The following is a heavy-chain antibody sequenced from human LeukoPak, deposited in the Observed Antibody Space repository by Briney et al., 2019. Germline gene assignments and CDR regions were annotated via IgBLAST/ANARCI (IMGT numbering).Heavy chain of an antibody. J-gene: IGHJ4*02. CDR1: GFTFSSYS. Sequence: PGGSLRLSCAASGFTFSSYSMNWVRQAPGKGLEWVSYISSSSSTIYYADSVKGRFTISRDDAKNSPYLQMNSLRAEDTAVYYCARDSGYWGQGTLVTVSS. V-gene: IGHV3-48*01. CDR3: ARDSGY. D-gene: IGHD3-10*01. CDR2: ISSSSSTI.